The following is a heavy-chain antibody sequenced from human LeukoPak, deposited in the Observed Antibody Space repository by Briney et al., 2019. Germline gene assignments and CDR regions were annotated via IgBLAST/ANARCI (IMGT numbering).Heavy chain of an antibody. CDR3: AKQLGYCSDGSCYFPY. V-gene: IGHV3-53*01. CDR1: GFTVSSNY. D-gene: IGHD2-15*01. J-gene: IGHJ4*02. Sequence: GGSLRLSCAASGFTVSSNYMSWVRQAPGKGLEWVSVIYSGGSAYYADSVQGRFTISRDNSKSTLCLQMNSLRAEDTAVYYCAKQLGYCSDGSCYFPYWGQGTLVTVSS. CDR2: IYSGGSA.